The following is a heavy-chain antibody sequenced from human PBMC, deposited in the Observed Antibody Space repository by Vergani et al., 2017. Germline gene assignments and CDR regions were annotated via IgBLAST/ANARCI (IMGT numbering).Heavy chain of an antibody. CDR3: ARDTAVADDVFDL. CDR2: IYTSGST. V-gene: IGHV4-61*02. Sequence: QVRLEESGPGLVKPSETLSLTCSVSGYSIGSGTHYWNWIRQPADKTLEWIGRIYTSGSTDYNPTLRSRITLSLVRSTNQVSLKVSSVTAADTAVYFCARDTAVADDVFDLWGQGTLVSVSA. CDR1: GYSIGSGTHY. D-gene: IGHD6-19*01. J-gene: IGHJ3*01.